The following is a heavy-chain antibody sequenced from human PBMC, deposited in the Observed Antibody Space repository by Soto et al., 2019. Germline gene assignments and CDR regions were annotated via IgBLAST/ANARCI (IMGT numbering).Heavy chain of an antibody. D-gene: IGHD3-3*01. J-gene: IGHJ4*02. CDR3: AKAESITIFGVASIDY. V-gene: IGHV3-23*01. CDR2: ISGSGGST. CDR1: GFTFSSYA. Sequence: GGSLRLSFAASGFTFSSYAMSWVRQAPGKGLEWVSAISGSGGSTYYADSVKGRFTISRDNSKNTLYLQMNSLRAEDTAVYYCAKAESITIFGVASIDYWGQGTLVTVSS.